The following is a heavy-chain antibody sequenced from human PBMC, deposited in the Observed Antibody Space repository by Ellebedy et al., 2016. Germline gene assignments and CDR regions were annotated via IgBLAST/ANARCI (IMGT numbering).Heavy chain of an antibody. Sequence: GESLKISCAASGFTFTNAWLTWVRQAPGKGLEWVGRIKSKPDGGTTDYAAPVKGRFTISRDDSKNTLYLQLNSLKIEDTAVYYCTTAHLGWYGFFDYWGQGTLVTVSS. D-gene: IGHD6-19*01. CDR2: IKSKPDGGTT. J-gene: IGHJ4*02. V-gene: IGHV3-15*01. CDR1: GFTFTNAW. CDR3: TTAHLGWYGFFDY.